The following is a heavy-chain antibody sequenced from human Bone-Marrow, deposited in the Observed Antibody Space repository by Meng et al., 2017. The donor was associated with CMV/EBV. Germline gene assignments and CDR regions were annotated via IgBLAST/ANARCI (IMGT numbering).Heavy chain of an antibody. V-gene: IGHV3-23*01. CDR2: ISGSGGST. J-gene: IGHJ4*02. CDR3: AKDRGGSYYGY. D-gene: IGHD1-26*01. CDR1: GFTFSSYA. Sequence: VPRLGSGGGLVQPGGSLRLSCAASGFTFSSYAMSWVCQAPGKGLEWVSAISGSGGSTYYADSVKGRFTISRDNSKNTLYLQMNSLRAEDTAVYYCAKDRGGSYYGYWGQGTLVTVSS.